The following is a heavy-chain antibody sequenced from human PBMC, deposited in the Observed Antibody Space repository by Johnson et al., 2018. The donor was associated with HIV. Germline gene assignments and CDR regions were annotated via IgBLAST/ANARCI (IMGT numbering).Heavy chain of an antibody. CDR1: GFTFSSYG. D-gene: IGHD5-12*01. V-gene: IGHV3-30*02. J-gene: IGHJ3*02. CDR2: IRYDGSNK. CDR3: AKDWGVASGSLDAFDI. Sequence: QVQLVESGGGVVQPGGSLRLSCAASGFTFSSYGMHWVRQAPGKGLEWVAFIRYDGSNKYYADSVKGRFTISRDNSKNTLYLQMNSLRAEDTAVYYCAKDWGVASGSLDAFDIWGQGTMVTVSS.